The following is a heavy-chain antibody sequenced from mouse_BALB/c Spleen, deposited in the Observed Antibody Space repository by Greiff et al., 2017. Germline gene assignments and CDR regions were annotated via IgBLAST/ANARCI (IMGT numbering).Heavy chain of an antibody. J-gene: IGHJ4*01. CDR1: GFAFSSYD. Sequence: EVQVVESGGGLVKPGGSLKLSCAASGFAFSSYDMSWVRQTPEKRLEWVAYISSGGGSTYYPDTVKGRFTISRDNAKNTLYLQMSSLKSEDTAMYYCARHRELLRDYYYAMDYWGQGTSVTVSS. CDR3: ARHRELLRDYYYAMDY. CDR2: ISSGGGST. V-gene: IGHV5-12-1*01. D-gene: IGHD2-1*01.